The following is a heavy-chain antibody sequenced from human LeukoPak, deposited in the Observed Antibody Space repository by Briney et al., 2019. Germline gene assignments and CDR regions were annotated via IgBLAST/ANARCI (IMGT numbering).Heavy chain of an antibody. CDR2: ISAYNGNT. CDR3: ARERLLRSDYYGMDV. V-gene: IGHV1-18*01. CDR1: GYTFTSYG. J-gene: IGHJ6*02. D-gene: IGHD3-22*01. Sequence: ASVKVSCKASGYTFTSYGISWVRQAPGQGLEWMGWISAYNGNTNYAQKLQGRVTMTTDTSTSTGYIDLRSLSSDHTAVYYCARERLLRSDYYGMDVGGQGTTVTVSS.